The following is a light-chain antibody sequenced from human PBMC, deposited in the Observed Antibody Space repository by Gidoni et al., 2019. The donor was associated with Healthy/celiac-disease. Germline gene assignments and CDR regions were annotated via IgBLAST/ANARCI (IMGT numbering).Light chain of an antibody. CDR3: QQSYSTPPLT. V-gene: IGKV1-39*01. CDR1: QRISSY. J-gene: IGKJ4*01. CDR2: ASS. Sequence: IQMNQSPSSLSASVGDRVTLPCRASQRISSYLNWYQQTREKAPKLLFYASSSLQSGVPSRCSGSASATDFTLTISSLPPEDFATYYCQQSYSTPPLTFGGGTKVEIK.